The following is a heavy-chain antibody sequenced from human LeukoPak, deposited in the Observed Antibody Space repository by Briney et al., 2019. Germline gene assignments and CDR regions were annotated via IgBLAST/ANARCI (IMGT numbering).Heavy chain of an antibody. CDR1: GFTFSSYG. CDR3: ARDALPGSGKYYFDY. D-gene: IGHD3-10*01. V-gene: IGHV3-74*01. Sequence: PGRSLRLSCAASGFTFSSYGMHWVRQAPGKGLVWVSRINSDGSSTSYADSVKGRFTISRDNAKNTLYLQMNSLRAEDTAVYYCARDALPGSGKYYFDYWGQGTLVTVSS. CDR2: INSDGSST. J-gene: IGHJ4*02.